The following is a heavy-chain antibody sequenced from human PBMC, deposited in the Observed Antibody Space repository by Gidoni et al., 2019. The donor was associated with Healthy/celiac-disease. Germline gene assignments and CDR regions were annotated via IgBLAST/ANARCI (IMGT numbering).Heavy chain of an antibody. CDR3: AREGRGFDYGDYIGVDWFDP. Sequence: QVQLVHSGAEVKKPGASVKVSCKASGYTFTGYYMHWVRQAPEKGLEWMGWTNPTSGGTNYAQRFQGWVTMTRDTSISTAYMELSRLGSDDTAVYYCAREGRGFDYGDYIGVDWFDPWGQGTLVTVSS. V-gene: IGHV1-2*04. D-gene: IGHD4-17*01. CDR2: TNPTSGGT. J-gene: IGHJ5*02. CDR1: GYTFTGYY.